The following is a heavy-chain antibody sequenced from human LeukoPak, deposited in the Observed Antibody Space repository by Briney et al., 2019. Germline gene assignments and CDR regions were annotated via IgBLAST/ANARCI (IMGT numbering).Heavy chain of an antibody. V-gene: IGHV3-13*01. Sequence: GGSLRLSCAASGFTFRSYDMHWVRQATGKGLEWVSAIGTAGDTYYPGSVKGRFTISRENAKNSLYLQMNSLRAGDTAVYYCARGVWMGYGDPYYFDYWGQGTLVTVSS. D-gene: IGHD4-17*01. CDR1: GFTFRSYD. J-gene: IGHJ4*02. CDR3: ARGVWMGYGDPYYFDY. CDR2: IGTAGDT.